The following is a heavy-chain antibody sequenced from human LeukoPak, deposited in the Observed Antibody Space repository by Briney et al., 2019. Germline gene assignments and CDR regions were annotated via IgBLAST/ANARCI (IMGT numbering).Heavy chain of an antibody. CDR3: ARSSVADSYYYYYYMDV. D-gene: IGHD6-19*01. CDR2: IYTSGST. CDR1: GGSISSYH. Sequence: SETLSLTCTVSGGSISSYHWNWIRQPAGKGLEWIGRIYTSGSTNYNPSLKGRVSMSLDTSKNQFSLRLSSVTAADTAVYYCARSSVADSYYYYYYMDVWGKGTTVTVSS. J-gene: IGHJ6*03. V-gene: IGHV4-4*07.